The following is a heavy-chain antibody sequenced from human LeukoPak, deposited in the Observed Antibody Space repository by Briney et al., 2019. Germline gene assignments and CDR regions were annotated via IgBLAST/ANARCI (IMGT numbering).Heavy chain of an antibody. J-gene: IGHJ3*02. CDR3: ARLSPEIVGALALGAFDI. CDR2: IYISGST. D-gene: IGHD1-26*01. CDR1: GGSISSYY. V-gene: IGHV4-4*09. Sequence: PSESLSPTCTVSGGSISSYYWSWIRQPPGKGLEWIGYIYISGSTNYNPSLKSRVTISADTSKNQFSLKLSSVTAADTAVYYCARLSPEIVGALALGAFDIWGQGTRVTVSS.